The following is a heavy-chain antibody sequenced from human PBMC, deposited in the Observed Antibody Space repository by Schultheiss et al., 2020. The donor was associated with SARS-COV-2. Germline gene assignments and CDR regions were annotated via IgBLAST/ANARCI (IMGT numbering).Heavy chain of an antibody. D-gene: IGHD3-10*01. J-gene: IGHJ3*02. Sequence: ASVKVSCKASGYTFTGYYMHWVRQAPGQGLEWMGWINPNSGGTNYAQKFQGRVTMTRDTSISTAYMELSSLRSEDTAVYYCAAVPAWFGGYDAFDIWGQGTMVTVSS. CDR2: INPNSGGT. CDR3: AAVPAWFGGYDAFDI. CDR1: GYTFTGYY. V-gene: IGHV1-2*02.